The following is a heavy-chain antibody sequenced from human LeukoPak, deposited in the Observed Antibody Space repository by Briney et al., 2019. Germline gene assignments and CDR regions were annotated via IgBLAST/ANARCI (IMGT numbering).Heavy chain of an antibody. J-gene: IGHJ4*02. CDR3: ARASVFTYDAGSYFRTGALFDY. V-gene: IGHV4-39*01. CDR2: IYYSGST. CDR1: GGSISSSIYY. D-gene: IGHD3-10*01. Sequence: SETLSLTCSVSGGSISSSIYYWGWIRQPPGKGLEWIGSIYYSGSTYDNPSLKSRVTTSVDTSKNQFSLKLSSVTAADTAVYFCARASVFTYDAGSYFRTGALFDYWGQGTLVTVSS.